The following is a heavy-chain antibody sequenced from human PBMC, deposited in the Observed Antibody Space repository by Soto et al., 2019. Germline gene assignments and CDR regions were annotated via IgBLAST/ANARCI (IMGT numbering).Heavy chain of an antibody. Sequence: GSLRLSCAASGFTFSTYSMNWVRQAPGKGLEWVSYISSSSSTIYYADSVKGRFTISRDNAKNSLYLQMNSLRDEDTAVYYCVRQGYYGAYVGYWGQGTLVTVSS. J-gene: IGHJ4*02. V-gene: IGHV3-48*02. CDR3: VRQGYYGAYVGY. D-gene: IGHD4-17*01. CDR1: GFTFSTYS. CDR2: ISSSSSTI.